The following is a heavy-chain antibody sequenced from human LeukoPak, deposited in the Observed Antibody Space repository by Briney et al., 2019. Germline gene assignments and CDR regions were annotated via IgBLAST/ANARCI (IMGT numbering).Heavy chain of an antibody. V-gene: IGHV3-7*03. CDR2: IKQDGSEK. CDR1: GFTLSSYW. CDR3: ARKAYGLDV. Sequence: TGGSLRLSCAPSGFTLSSYWMIWVRQAPGKGLEWVANIKQDGSEKYYVDSVKGRFTISRDNGKNSLYLQMNSLRAEDTAVYYCARKAYGLDVWGKGTTVTVSS. J-gene: IGHJ6*04.